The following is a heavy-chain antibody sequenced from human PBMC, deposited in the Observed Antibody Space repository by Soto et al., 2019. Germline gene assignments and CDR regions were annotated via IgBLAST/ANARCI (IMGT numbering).Heavy chain of an antibody. CDR1: GGTFSSYT. CDR3: AILISPDFWSGYGPPPFDY. V-gene: IGHV1-69*02. J-gene: IGHJ4*02. Sequence: ASVKVSCKASGGTFSSYTISWVRQAPGQGLEWMGRIIPILGIANYAQKFQGRVTITADKSTSTAYMELSSLRSEDTAVYYCAILISPDFWSGYGPPPFDYWGQGTLVTVSS. CDR2: IIPILGIA. D-gene: IGHD3-3*01.